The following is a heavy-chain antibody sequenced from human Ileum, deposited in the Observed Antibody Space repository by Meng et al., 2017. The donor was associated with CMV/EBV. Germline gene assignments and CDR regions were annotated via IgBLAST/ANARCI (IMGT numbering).Heavy chain of an antibody. J-gene: IGHJ4*02. CDR2: IKSDGTGI. V-gene: IGHV3-74*01. Sequence: LLGVGGYLVQPGGSLRLSCAASGFTFSNYWMQWVRQVPGKGLVWVSRIKSDGTGITYVDSVKGRFTISRDNAKNTLYLQMTNLRVDDTAVYYCTRDYWGIPDYWGQGTLVTVSS. CDR3: TRDYWGIPDY. D-gene: IGHD7-27*01. CDR1: GFTFSNYW.